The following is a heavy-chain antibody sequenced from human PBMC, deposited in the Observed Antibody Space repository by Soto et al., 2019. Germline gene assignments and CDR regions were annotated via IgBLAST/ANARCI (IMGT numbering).Heavy chain of an antibody. CDR2: IYYSGST. J-gene: IGHJ5*02. V-gene: IGHV4-30-4*01. Sequence: SETLSLTCTVSGGSISSGDYYWSWIRQPPGKGLEWIGYIYYSGSTYYNPSLKSRVTISVDTSKNQFSLKLSSVTAADTAVYYCASYLWFGELSFRFDHWXQGTLVTVS. CDR1: GGSISSGDYY. CDR3: ASYLWFGELSFRFDH. D-gene: IGHD3-10*01.